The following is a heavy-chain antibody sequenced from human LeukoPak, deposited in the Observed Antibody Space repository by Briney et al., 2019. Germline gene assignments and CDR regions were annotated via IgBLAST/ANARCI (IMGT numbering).Heavy chain of an antibody. Sequence: SVKVSCKASGGTFSSYAICWVRQAPGQGLDWMGGVIPIFGTANYAQKFQGRVTITTDESTSTVYMELSSLRSEDTAVYYCASTMGWLQLRGPFDYWGQGTLVTVSS. V-gene: IGHV1-69*05. J-gene: IGHJ4*02. CDR2: VIPIFGTA. CDR3: ASTMGWLQLRGPFDY. D-gene: IGHD5-24*01. CDR1: GGTFSSYA.